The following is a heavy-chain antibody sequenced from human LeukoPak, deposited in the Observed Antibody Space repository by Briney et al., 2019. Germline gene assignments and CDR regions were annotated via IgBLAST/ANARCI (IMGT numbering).Heavy chain of an antibody. CDR3: AREGGGSYYDILTGYSMTYYYMDV. D-gene: IGHD3-9*01. CDR2: IYTSGST. J-gene: IGHJ6*03. CDR1: GGSISSGSYY. Sequence: SQTLPLTCTVSGGSISSGSYYWSWIRQPAGKGLEWIGRIYTSGSTNYNPSLKSRVTISVDTSKNQFSLKLSSVTAADTAVYYCAREGGGSYYDILTGYSMTYYYMDVWGKGTTVTVSS. V-gene: IGHV4-61*02.